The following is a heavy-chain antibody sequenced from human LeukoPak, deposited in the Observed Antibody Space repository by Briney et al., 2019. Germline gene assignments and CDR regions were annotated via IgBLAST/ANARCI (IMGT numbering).Heavy chain of an antibody. CDR3: ASPPLKYYDYVWGSYRFPAEYFQH. V-gene: IGHV4-34*01. CDR2: IKHSGST. CDR1: GGSFSGYY. Sequence: PSETLSLTCAVYGGSFSGYYWSWIRQPPGKGLEWIGEIKHSGSTNYNPSLKSRVTISVDTSKNQFSLKLSSVTAADTAVYYCASPPLKYYDYVWGSYRFPAEYFQHWGQGTLVTVSS. D-gene: IGHD3-16*02. J-gene: IGHJ1*01.